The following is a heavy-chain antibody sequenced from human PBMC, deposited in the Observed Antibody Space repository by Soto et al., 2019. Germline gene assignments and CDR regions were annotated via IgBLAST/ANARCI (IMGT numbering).Heavy chain of an antibody. V-gene: IGHV4-31*03. J-gene: IGHJ6*02. CDR3: ARERRDVVVVAATQFYYYYYGMDV. CDR1: GGSISSGGYY. D-gene: IGHD2-15*01. CDR2: IYYSGST. Sequence: SETLSLTCTVSGGSISSGGYYWSWIRQHPGKGLEWIGYIYYSGSTYYNPSLKSRVTISVDTSKNQFSLKLSSVTAADTAVYYCARERRDVVVVAATQFYYYYYGMDVWGQGTTVTVSS.